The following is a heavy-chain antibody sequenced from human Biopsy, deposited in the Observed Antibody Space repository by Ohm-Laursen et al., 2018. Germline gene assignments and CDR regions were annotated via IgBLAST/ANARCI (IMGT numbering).Heavy chain of an antibody. J-gene: IGHJ6*02. Sequence: VTLSLTCPVSGGSISSDYWSWNRQTPGKGLEGIGYIYYSGSTNYNPSLKSRVTTSVDTSNNQFSLRLNSVTAADTAVYYCARATNSTGLPYYYFLGMDVWGQGTTVTVSS. D-gene: IGHD2/OR15-2a*01. CDR2: IYYSGST. CDR3: ARATNSTGLPYYYFLGMDV. V-gene: IGHV4-59*01. CDR1: GGSISSDY.